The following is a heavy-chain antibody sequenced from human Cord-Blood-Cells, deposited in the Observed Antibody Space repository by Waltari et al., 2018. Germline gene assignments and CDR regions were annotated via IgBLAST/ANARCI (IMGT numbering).Heavy chain of an antibody. D-gene: IGHD6-13*01. V-gene: IGHV6-1*01. CDR3: ARGYSSSWDAFDI. Sequence: QVQLQQTGPGRVKPSQTLSLTCAISGATVSSNRAPWHWIRPSPSRGLEWLERTYYRSKWYNDYAVSVKSRITINPDTSKNQFSLQLNSVTPEYTAVYYCARGYSSSWDAFDIWGQVTIVTVSS. CDR1: GATVSSNRAP. J-gene: IGHJ3*02. CDR2: TYYRSKWYN.